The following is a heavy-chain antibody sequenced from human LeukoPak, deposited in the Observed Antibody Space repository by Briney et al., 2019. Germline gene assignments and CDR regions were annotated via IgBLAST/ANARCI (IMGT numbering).Heavy chain of an antibody. CDR3: ARTGGGYGAYYFDY. J-gene: IGHJ4*02. CDR1: GYTFTSSG. D-gene: IGHD5-12*01. V-gene: IGHV1-18*01. CDR2: ISAYNGNT. Sequence: ASVEVSCKASGYTFTSSGISWVRQAPGQGLEWMGWISAYNGNTNYAQKLQDRVTLTTDTSTSTAYTGLRSLRSDDTAVYYCARTGGGYGAYYFDYWGQGTLVTGSS.